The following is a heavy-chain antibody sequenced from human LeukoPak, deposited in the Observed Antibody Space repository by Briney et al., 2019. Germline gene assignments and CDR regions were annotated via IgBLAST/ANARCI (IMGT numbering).Heavy chain of an antibody. Sequence: WASVKVSCKASGYTFTGYYMHWVRQAPGQRLEWMGWINPNSGGTNYAQKFQGRVTMTRDTSISTAYMELSRLRSDDTAVYYCARSRMVRGVNDAFDIWGQGTMVTVSS. D-gene: IGHD3-10*01. J-gene: IGHJ3*02. CDR2: INPNSGGT. CDR1: GYTFTGYY. CDR3: ARSRMVRGVNDAFDI. V-gene: IGHV1-2*02.